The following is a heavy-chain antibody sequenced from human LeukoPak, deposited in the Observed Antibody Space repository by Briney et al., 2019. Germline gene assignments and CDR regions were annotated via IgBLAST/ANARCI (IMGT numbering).Heavy chain of an antibody. J-gene: IGHJ3*02. CDR2: ISYDGTNK. CDR1: GFTFSTSA. V-gene: IGHV3-30-3*01. CDR3: ARGASLVAGVSPDAFDI. Sequence: GGSLRLSCAASGFTFSTSAINWIRQAPGEGLQWVAVISYDGTNKYYADSVKGRFSISRDNSKNTLYLQMSGLRPDDAAVYYCARGASLVAGVSPDAFDIWGQGTMVTVSS. D-gene: IGHD6-19*01.